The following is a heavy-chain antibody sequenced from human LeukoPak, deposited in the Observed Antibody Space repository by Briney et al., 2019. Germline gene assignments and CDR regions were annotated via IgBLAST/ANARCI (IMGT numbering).Heavy chain of an antibody. CDR1: RYTLTRYG. D-gene: IGHD3-9*01. V-gene: IGHV1-18*01. Sequence: GSVKVSCKASRYTLTRYGISWGPPAPGQRLEWMGWISAYNGNTNYAQKLQGRVTMTTDTSTSTAYMELRSLRSDDTAVYYCARGPRYYDILTGYATFDYWGQGTLVTVSS. J-gene: IGHJ4*02. CDR2: ISAYNGNT. CDR3: ARGPRYYDILTGYATFDY.